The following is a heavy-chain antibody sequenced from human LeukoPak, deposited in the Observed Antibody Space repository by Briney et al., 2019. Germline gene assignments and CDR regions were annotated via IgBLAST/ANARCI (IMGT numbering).Heavy chain of an antibody. CDR1: GFTFSSYA. D-gene: IGHD5-18*01. V-gene: IGHV3-23*01. CDR2: ISGSGGST. Sequence: GGSLRLSCAASGFTFSSYAMSWVRQAPGKGLEWVSAISGSGGSTHYADSVKGRFTISRDNSKNTLYLQMNSLRAEDTAVYYCAKDQMDTAMVPAGESLDYWGQGTLVTVSS. J-gene: IGHJ4*02. CDR3: AKDQMDTAMVPAGESLDY.